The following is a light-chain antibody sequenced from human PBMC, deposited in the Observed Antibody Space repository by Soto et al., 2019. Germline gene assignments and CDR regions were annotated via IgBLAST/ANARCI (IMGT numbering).Light chain of an antibody. CDR1: SSNIGRNY. CDR3: GPWDSSLSEAVV. J-gene: IGLJ2*01. CDR2: DND. Sequence: QSVLTQPPSVSAAPGQKVTISCSGTSSNIGRNYVAWYQQLPGTAPKLLIYDNDKRPSGIPDRFSGSKSGTSATLGITGLLTGDEDDYYCGPWDSSLSEAVVFGEGTKLTVL. V-gene: IGLV1-51*01.